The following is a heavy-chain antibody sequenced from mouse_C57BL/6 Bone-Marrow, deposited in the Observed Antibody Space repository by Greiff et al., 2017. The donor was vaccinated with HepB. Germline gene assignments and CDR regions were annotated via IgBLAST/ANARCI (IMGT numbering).Heavy chain of an antibody. V-gene: IGHV1-53*01. CDR1: GYTFTSYW. CDR2: INPSNGGT. D-gene: IGHD1-1*01. Sequence: QVQLQQSGTELVKPGASVKLSCKASGYTFTSYWMHWVKQRPGQGLEWIGNINPSNGGTNYNEKFKSKATLTVDKSSSTAYMQLSSLTSEDSAVYYCAREEVRTVVLDYWGQGTTLTVSS. CDR3: AREEVRTVVLDY. J-gene: IGHJ2*01.